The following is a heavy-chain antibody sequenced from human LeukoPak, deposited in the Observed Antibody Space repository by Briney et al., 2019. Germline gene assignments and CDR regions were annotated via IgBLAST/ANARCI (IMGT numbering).Heavy chain of an antibody. Sequence: KTSETLSLTCAVYGGSFSGYYWSWIRQPPGKGLEWIGEINRSGSTNYNPSLKSRVTISVDTSKNQFSLKLSSVTAADTAVYYCAREKEPLRAFDIWGQGTMVTVSS. CDR2: INRSGST. CDR3: AREKEPLRAFDI. D-gene: IGHD1-26*01. V-gene: IGHV4-34*01. J-gene: IGHJ3*02. CDR1: GGSFSGYY.